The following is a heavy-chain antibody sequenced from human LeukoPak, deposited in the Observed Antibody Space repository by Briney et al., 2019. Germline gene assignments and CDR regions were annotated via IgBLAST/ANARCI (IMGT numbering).Heavy chain of an antibody. V-gene: IGHV1-18*01. Sequence: GASVKVSCKASGYTFTSYGISWVRQAPGQGLEWMGWISAYNGNTNYAQRLQGRVTMTTDTSTSTAYMELRSLRSDDTAVYYCARGHFDWLFTAFDYWGQGTLVTVSS. CDR3: ARGHFDWLFTAFDY. CDR1: GYTFTSYG. D-gene: IGHD3-9*01. CDR2: ISAYNGNT. J-gene: IGHJ4*02.